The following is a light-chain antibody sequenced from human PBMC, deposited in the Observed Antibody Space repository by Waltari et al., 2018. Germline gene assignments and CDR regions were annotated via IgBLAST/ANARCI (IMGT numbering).Light chain of an antibody. Sequence: QSALTQPASVSGSPGQSIIISCPGASNEVASSNYVSWYHQHPGMAPKLILYDVTNRPSGVSRRFSGSKSANTASLTISGLQVEDEADYYCCSFAANASYVFGSGTRVSVL. CDR3: CSFAANASYV. CDR1: SNEVASSNY. CDR2: DVT. J-gene: IGLJ1*01. V-gene: IGLV2-14*03.